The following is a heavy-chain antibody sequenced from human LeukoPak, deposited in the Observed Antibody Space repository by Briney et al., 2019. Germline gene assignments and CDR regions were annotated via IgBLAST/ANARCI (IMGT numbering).Heavy chain of an antibody. Sequence: GGSLRLSCAASVFTFSSYAIHWVRQAPGKGLDWVALISYDGSNKYYADSVKGRFTISRDNSKNTLYLQMNSLRVEDTAVYYCARSTYYYGMDVWGQGTTVTVSS. CDR3: ARSTYYYGMDV. CDR1: VFTFSSYA. V-gene: IGHV3-30-3*01. J-gene: IGHJ6*02. D-gene: IGHD1-26*01. CDR2: ISYDGSNK.